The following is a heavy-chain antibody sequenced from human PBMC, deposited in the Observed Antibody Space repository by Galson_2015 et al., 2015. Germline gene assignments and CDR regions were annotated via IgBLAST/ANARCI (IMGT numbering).Heavy chain of an antibody. CDR1: GCTFTSYD. CDR3: ARVRREELCFGELLLNSSYSYMDV. J-gene: IGHJ6*03. V-gene: IGHV1-8*01. D-gene: IGHD3-10*01. CDR2: MNPNSGNT. Sequence: SVKVSCKASGCTFTSYDINWVRQATGQGLEWMGWMNPNSGNTGYAQKFQGRVTMTRNTSISTAYMELSSLRSEDTAVYYCARVRREELCFGELLLNSSYSYMDVWGKGPTLPVSS.